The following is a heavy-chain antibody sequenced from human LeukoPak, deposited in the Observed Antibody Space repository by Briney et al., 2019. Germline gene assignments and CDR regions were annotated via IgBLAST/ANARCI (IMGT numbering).Heavy chain of an antibody. CDR2: IWYDGSNK. Sequence: GGSLRLSCAASGFTFSSYGMHWVRQAPGKGPEWVAVIWYDGSNKYYADSVKGRFTISRDNSKNTLYLQMNSLRAEDTAVYYCARDLAYYYDSSGTDAFDIWGQGTMVTVSS. CDR1: GFTFSSYG. D-gene: IGHD3-22*01. CDR3: ARDLAYYYDSSGTDAFDI. V-gene: IGHV3-33*01. J-gene: IGHJ3*02.